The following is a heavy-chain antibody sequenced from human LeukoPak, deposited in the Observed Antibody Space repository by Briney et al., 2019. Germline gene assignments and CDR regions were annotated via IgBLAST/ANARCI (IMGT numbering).Heavy chain of an antibody. CDR3: EKEYDMLTDYHYDF. V-gene: IGHV3-23*01. D-gene: IGHD3-9*01. CDR2: ISGSGGDT. J-gene: IGHJ4*02. Sequence: GGSLRLSCTDSGFTFSTYAMSCVRQSPGKGLEGVSVISGSGGDTKYAESVKGRFTIYRDSSKNMLYLPMNSLRGEDTGIYYCEKEYDMLTDYHYDFWGQGTLVTVSS. CDR1: GFTFSTYA.